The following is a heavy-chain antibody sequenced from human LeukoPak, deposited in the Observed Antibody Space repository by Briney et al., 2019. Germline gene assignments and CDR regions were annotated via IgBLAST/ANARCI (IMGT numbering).Heavy chain of an antibody. Sequence: SETLSLTCIVSGGSISSSIYYWAWVRQPPGKGLEWIGTVFYNGATQYSPSLRSRVTISIDTSTNQFSLKLTSVTAADTAVYYCARSGLGYCSSTSCSNAFDIWGQGTMVTVSS. J-gene: IGHJ3*02. D-gene: IGHD2-2*01. CDR2: VFYNGAT. V-gene: IGHV4-39*07. CDR3: ARSGLGYCSSTSCSNAFDI. CDR1: GGSISSSIYY.